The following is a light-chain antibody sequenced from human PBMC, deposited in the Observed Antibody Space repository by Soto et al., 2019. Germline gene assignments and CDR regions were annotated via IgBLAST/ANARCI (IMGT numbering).Light chain of an antibody. Sequence: IQMTEAPASLSSSLVDRVTITCRASQGIRNDLGWYQQKPGKAPKLLIYAASSLQSGVPSRFSGSGTGTDFTLTISSLQPEDFATYYCLQDYNYPFTFGPGTKVDIK. V-gene: IGKV1-6*01. J-gene: IGKJ3*01. CDR2: AAS. CDR1: QGIRND. CDR3: LQDYNYPFT.